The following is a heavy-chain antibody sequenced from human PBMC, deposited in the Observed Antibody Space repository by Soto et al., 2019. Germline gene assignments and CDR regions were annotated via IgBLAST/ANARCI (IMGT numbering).Heavy chain of an antibody. CDR2: ISGSGGST. D-gene: IGHD6-13*01. CDR3: ATGRQTYSSSWYKGEGFAFDI. Sequence: GGSLRLSCAASGFTFSSYAMSWVRQAPGKGLEWVSAISGSGGSTYYADSVKGRFTISRDNSKNTLYLQMNSLRAEDTAVYYCATGRQTYSSSWYKGEGFAFDIWGQGTMVTVSS. V-gene: IGHV3-23*01. CDR1: GFTFSSYA. J-gene: IGHJ3*02.